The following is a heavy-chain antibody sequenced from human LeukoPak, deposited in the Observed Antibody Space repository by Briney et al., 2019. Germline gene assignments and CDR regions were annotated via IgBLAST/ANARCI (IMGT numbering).Heavy chain of an antibody. V-gene: IGHV1-2*02. CDR3: ARGHSGSYNY. CDR1: GYTFTGNC. J-gene: IGHJ4*02. CDR2: INPNSGGT. Sequence: GASVKVSCKASGYTFTGNCIHWVRQAPGQGLEWMGWINPNSGGTNYAQKFQGRVTLTRDTSIRTAYMEMSRLTSDDSAVYFCARGHSGSYNYWGQGTLVTVSS. D-gene: IGHD1-26*01.